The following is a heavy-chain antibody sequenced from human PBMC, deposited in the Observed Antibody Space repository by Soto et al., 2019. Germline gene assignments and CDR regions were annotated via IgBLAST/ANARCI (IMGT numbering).Heavy chain of an antibody. CDR3: AKDSHWAIISPTQDY. J-gene: IGHJ4*01. CDR2: FRESGGTT. CDR1: GFGFTFSTSA. Sequence: HPGGSLRLSCAASGFGFTFSTSAMSWVRQAPGKGLEWVSTFRESGGTTHYANSVKGRFTISRDTSKNMLYLQMNSLRAEDTAIYYCAKDSHWAIISPTQDYWGHGTLVTVSS. V-gene: IGHV3-23*01. D-gene: IGHD2-2*01.